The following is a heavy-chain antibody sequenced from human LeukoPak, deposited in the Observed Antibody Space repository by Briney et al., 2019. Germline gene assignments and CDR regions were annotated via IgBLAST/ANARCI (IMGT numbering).Heavy chain of an antibody. CDR3: ARALVRGVMFYYYYGMDV. J-gene: IGHJ6*02. D-gene: IGHD3-10*02. Sequence: SVKVSCKASGGTFSSYAISWVRQAPGQGLEWMGRIIPIFGIANYAQKFQGRVTITADKSTSTACMELSSLRSEDTAVYYCARALVRGVMFYYYYGMDVWGQGTTVTVSS. CDR1: GGTFSSYA. V-gene: IGHV1-69*04. CDR2: IIPIFGIA.